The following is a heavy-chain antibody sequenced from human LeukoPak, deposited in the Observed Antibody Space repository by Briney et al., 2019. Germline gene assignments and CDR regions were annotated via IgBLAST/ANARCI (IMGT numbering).Heavy chain of an antibody. CDR1: GYTFINYG. V-gene: IGHV1-18*01. Sequence: GSVKVSCKASGYTFINYGISWVRQAPGQGLEWMGWINTYNGNTNYAQKLQGRVTVTTDTSTSTVYMEVRSLRSDDTAVYYCAREKLGGPYDSGWYKDYWGQGTLVTVSS. J-gene: IGHJ4*02. CDR3: AREKLGGPYDSGWYKDY. CDR2: INTYNGNT. D-gene: IGHD6-19*01.